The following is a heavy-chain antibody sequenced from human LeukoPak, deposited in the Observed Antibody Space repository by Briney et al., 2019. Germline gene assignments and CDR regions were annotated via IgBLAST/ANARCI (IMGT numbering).Heavy chain of an antibody. Sequence: GESLKISCKGSGYSFTSYWISWVRQMPGKGLGWMGRIDPSDSYTKYSPSFQGHVTISADKSITTAYLQWSSLKASDTAMYYCARRVRYGSSWDFDYWGQGTLVTVSS. J-gene: IGHJ4*02. V-gene: IGHV5-10-1*01. D-gene: IGHD6-13*01. CDR1: GYSFTSYW. CDR2: IDPSDSYT. CDR3: ARRVRYGSSWDFDY.